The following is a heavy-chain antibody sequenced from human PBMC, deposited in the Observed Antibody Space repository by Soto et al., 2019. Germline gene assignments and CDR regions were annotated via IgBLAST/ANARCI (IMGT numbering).Heavy chain of an antibody. D-gene: IGHD3-10*01. V-gene: IGHV3-23*01. Sequence: GGSLRLSCAASGFTFSSYAMSWVRQAPGKGLEWVSAISGSGGSTYYADSVKGRFTISRDNSENTLYLQMNSLRAEDTAVYYCAKDLTMVRGVPVCFDYWGQGTLVTVSS. J-gene: IGHJ4*02. CDR2: ISGSGGST. CDR1: GFTFSSYA. CDR3: AKDLTMVRGVPVCFDY.